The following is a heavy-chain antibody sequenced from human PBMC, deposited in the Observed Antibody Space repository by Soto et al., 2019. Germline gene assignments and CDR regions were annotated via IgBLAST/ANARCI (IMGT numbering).Heavy chain of an antibody. V-gene: IGHV3-11*06. CDR1: GFTFSDYY. Sequence: GGSLRLSCAASGFTFSDYYMSWIRQAPGKGLEWVSYISSSSSYKNYADSVKGRFTISRDNAKNSLYLQMNSLRAEDTAVYYCARDNDFWSGFPRTNYYGMDVWGQGTTVTVSS. CDR3: ARDNDFWSGFPRTNYYGMDV. D-gene: IGHD3-3*01. J-gene: IGHJ6*02. CDR2: ISSSSSYK.